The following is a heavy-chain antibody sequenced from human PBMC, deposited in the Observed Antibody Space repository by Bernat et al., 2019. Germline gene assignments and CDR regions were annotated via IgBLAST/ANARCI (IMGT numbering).Heavy chain of an antibody. J-gene: IGHJ6*03. CDR3: ARGTAASSTDMDV. CDR1: GFTFSTYE. CDR2: INSAGSTM. V-gene: IGHV3-48*03. Sequence: EVQLVDSGGGLVQPGGSLRLSCVASGFTFSTYEMNWVRQAPGKGLEWVAYINSAGSTMYYADSVKGRFTVSRDNTKNSLSLQMKSLRAEDTAVYYWARGTAASSTDMDVWGKGTTVTVSS. D-gene: IGHD6-13*01.